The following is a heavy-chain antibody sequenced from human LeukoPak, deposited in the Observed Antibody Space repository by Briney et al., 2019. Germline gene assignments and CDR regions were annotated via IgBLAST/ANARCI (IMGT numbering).Heavy chain of an antibody. D-gene: IGHD2-15*01. CDR3: AKCCSGGSCYNPSLPSRTSSYYFDY. Sequence: GGSLRLSCAASGFTFSSYAMSWVRQAPGKGLEWVSAISGSGGSTYYADFVKGRFTISRDNSKNTLYLQMNSLRAEDTAVYYCAKCCSGGSCYNPSLPSRTSSYYFDYWGQGTLVTVSS. J-gene: IGHJ4*02. CDR1: GFTFSSYA. CDR2: ISGSGGST. V-gene: IGHV3-23*01.